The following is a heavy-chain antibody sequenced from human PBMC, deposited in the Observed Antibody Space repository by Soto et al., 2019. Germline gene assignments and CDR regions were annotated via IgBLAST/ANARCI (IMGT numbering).Heavy chain of an antibody. CDR3: AKSTGGTANGLDV. J-gene: IGHJ6*02. CDR1: GFSFGDYA. D-gene: IGHD2-8*02. CDR2: ISWKSASI. Sequence: MQLVESGGDLVQPGRSLRLSCAASGFSFGDYAMHWVQQAPGKGLEWVSGISWKSASIGYADSVKGRFIISRDNAKNSLYLQLNSLRAEDTALYYCAKSTGGTANGLDVWGQGTTVTVSS. V-gene: IGHV3-9*01.